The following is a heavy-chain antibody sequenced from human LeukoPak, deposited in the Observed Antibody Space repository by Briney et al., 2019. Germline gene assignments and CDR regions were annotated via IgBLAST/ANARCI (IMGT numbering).Heavy chain of an antibody. J-gene: IGHJ4*02. CDR3: ARGSGGYSYGEYYFDY. CDR2: INPNSGGT. Sequence: GASVKASCKASGYTFTGYYMHWVRQAPGQGLEWMGWINPNSGGTNYAQKFQGRVTMTRDTSISTAYMELSRLRSDDTAVYYCARGSGGYSYGEYYFDYWGQGTLVTVSS. CDR1: GYTFTGYY. V-gene: IGHV1-2*02. D-gene: IGHD5-18*01.